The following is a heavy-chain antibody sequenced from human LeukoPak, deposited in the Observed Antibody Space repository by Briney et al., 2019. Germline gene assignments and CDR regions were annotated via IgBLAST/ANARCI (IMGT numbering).Heavy chain of an antibody. V-gene: IGHV4-59*01. J-gene: IGHJ5*02. CDR1: GGSISSYY. CDR2: VYYSGGT. D-gene: IGHD1-26*01. CDR3: AGDPSGSFFNWFDP. Sequence: SETLSLTCTVSGGSISSYYWSWIRQPPGKGLEWIGYVYYSGGTNRNPSLKSRVTISVDTSKNQFSLKLSSVTAADTAVYYCAGDPSGSFFNWFDPWGQGTLVTVSS.